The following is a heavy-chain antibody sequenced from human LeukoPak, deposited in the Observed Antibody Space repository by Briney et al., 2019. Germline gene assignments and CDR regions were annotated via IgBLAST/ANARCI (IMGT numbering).Heavy chain of an antibody. V-gene: IGHV4-34*01. CDR1: GGSFSGYY. CDR2: INHSGST. Sequence: PSETLSLTCAVYGGSFSGYYWSWIRQPPGKGLEWIGEINHSGSTNYNPSLKSRVTISVDTSKNQFSLKLSSVTAADTAVYYCARAGAVRWGWFDPWGQGTLVTVSP. CDR3: ARAGAVRWGWFDP. J-gene: IGHJ5*02. D-gene: IGHD7-27*01.